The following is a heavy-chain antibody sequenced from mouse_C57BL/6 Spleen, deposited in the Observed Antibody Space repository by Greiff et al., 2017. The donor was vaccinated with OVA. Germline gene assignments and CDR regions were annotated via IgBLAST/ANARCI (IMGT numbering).Heavy chain of an antibody. CDR2: IDPNSGGT. Sequence: VQLHQPGAELVKPGASVKLSCKASGYTFTSYWMHWVQQRPGRGLEWIGRIDPNSGGTKYNEKFKSKATRSVDKPSSTAYMQRRSLTSEDSAVYYCARERTAQAFAYWGQGTLVTFSA. CDR3: ARERTAQAFAY. V-gene: IGHV1-72*01. CDR1: GYTFTSYW. D-gene: IGHD3-2*02. J-gene: IGHJ3*01.